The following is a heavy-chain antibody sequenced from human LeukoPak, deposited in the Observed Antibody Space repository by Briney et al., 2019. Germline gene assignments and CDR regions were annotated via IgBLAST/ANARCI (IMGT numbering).Heavy chain of an antibody. CDR2: IYTSGST. V-gene: IGHV4-4*07. D-gene: IGHD5-18*01. CDR1: GGSISRYY. Sequence: SEALSLTCTVSGGSISRYYWSWIRQPAGKGLEWIGRIYTSGSTNYNPSLKSRVTMSVDTSKNQFSLKLSSVTAADTAVYYCARLTTTAMVMSGWFDPWGQGTLVTVSS. CDR3: ARLTTTAMVMSGWFDP. J-gene: IGHJ5*02.